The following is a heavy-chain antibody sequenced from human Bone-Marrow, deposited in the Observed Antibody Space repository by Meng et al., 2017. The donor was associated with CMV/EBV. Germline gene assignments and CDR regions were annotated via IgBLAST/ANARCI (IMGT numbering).Heavy chain of an antibody. V-gene: IGHV3-7*01. J-gene: IGHJ6*02. CDR2: INQDGSEK. CDR3: ARKPGTLYHYYAMEI. Sequence: GGSLRLSCAASGFTVSSSWMSWVRQAPGKGLECVANINQDGSEKYYVDSVKGRFTISRDNTKNSLYLQMNSLRAEATAVYYCARKPGTLYHYYAMEIWGQGTTVTVSS. D-gene: IGHD1-14*01. CDR1: GFTVSSSW.